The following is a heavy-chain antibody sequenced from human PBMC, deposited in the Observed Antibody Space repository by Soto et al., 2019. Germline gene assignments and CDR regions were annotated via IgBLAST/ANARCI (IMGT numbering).Heavy chain of an antibody. CDR2: IGGSGTGGRT. CDR3: AKSPGGLDGYNTDYYGMDV. V-gene: IGHV3-23*01. D-gene: IGHD5-12*01. CDR1: GLTFSTYA. Sequence: EVHLLESGGDLVQPGGSLRLSCTASGLTFSTYAMSWVRQAPGKGLEWVSAIGGSGTGGRTYYADSVQGRFTISRDNSKNTVYLQMNSLRADDTAVDYCAKSPGGLDGYNTDYYGMDVWGQGTTVTVSS. J-gene: IGHJ6*02.